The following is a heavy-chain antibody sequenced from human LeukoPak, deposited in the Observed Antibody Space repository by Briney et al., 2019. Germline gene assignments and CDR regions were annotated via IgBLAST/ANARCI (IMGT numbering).Heavy chain of an antibody. Sequence: GGSLRLSCAASGFTFSSYGMNWVRQAPGKGLEWVSYIDGSSRAIYYADSVKGRFTVSRDDSKNTAYLHMNSLKTEDTALYYCTRDSGTYNWFDPWGQGTLVTVSS. CDR1: GFTFSSYG. CDR3: TRDSGTYNWFDP. J-gene: IGHJ5*02. V-gene: IGHV3-48*01. D-gene: IGHD1-26*01. CDR2: IDGSSRAI.